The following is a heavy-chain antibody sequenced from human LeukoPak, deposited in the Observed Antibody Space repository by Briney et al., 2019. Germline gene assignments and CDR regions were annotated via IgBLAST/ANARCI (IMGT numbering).Heavy chain of an antibody. V-gene: IGHV3-30*18. D-gene: IGHD2-21*02. J-gene: IGHJ1*01. CDR1: GFTFSIYG. CDR3: AKEVAVTVEYFQH. CDR2: ISYDGSNK. Sequence: GGSLRLSCAASGFTFSIYGMHWVRQAPGKGLEWVAVISYDGSNKYYADSVKGRFTISRDNSKNTLYLQMNSLRAEDTAVYYCAKEVAVTVEYFQHWGQGTLVTVSS.